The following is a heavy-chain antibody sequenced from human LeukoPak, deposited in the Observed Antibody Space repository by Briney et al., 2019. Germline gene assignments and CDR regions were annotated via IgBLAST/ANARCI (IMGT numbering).Heavy chain of an antibody. CDR1: GGSISSYY. J-gene: IGHJ4*02. Sequence: PSETLSLTCTVSGGSISSYYWSWIRQPPGKGLEWIGYIYHSGTTNYNPSLKSRVTISIDTSKNQFSLKLSSVTAADTAVYYCARGGGLSEYWGQGTLVTVSS. CDR3: ARGGGLSEY. D-gene: IGHD3-16*01. V-gene: IGHV4-59*08. CDR2: IYHSGTT.